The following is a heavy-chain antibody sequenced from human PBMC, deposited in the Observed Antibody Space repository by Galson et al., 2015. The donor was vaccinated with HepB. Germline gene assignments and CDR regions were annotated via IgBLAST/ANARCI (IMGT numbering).Heavy chain of an antibody. J-gene: IGHJ5*02. CDR1: GYTFTSYG. CDR2: ISAYNGNT. V-gene: IGHV1-18*01. D-gene: IGHD4-11*01. Sequence: SVKVSCKASGYTFTSYGITWVRQAPGQGLEWMGWISAYNGNTNYAQKFQGRVTMTTDTSTNTAYMELRSLRSDDTAVYYCAREDFLPTTDYDYSNYGQARQIKDNWFDPWGQGTLVTVSS. CDR3: AREDFLPTTDYDYSNYGQARQIKDNWFDP.